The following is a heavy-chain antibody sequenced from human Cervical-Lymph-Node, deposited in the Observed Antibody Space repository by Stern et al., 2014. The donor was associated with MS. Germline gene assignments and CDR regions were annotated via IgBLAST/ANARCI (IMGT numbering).Heavy chain of an antibody. CDR2: ISVDNGNT. CDR3: AVAAAGTSWFDP. CDR1: GYTFTSYG. D-gene: IGHD6-13*01. J-gene: IGHJ5*02. V-gene: IGHV1-18*01. Sequence: QVQLVQSGAEVRKPGASVKLSCKASGYTFTSYGISWVRQAPGQGLEWMGWISVDNGNTGYAQKFQGRVTMTADTSTDTAYMELRRLRSDETAVYYCAVAAAGTSWFDPWGQGTLVTVTS.